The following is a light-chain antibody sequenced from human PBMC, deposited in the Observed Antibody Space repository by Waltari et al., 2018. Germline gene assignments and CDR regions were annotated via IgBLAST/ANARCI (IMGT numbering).Light chain of an antibody. CDR3: SSYTATATWV. CDR2: DVT. CDR1: SSDVGAYNY. Sequence: QSALAQPASVSGSPGQSITISCTGTSSDVGAYNYVSWYQQLPGKAPKLIIYDVTDRPSGVSTRFSGSKSGNTASLTISGLQAADEADYYCSSYTATATWVFGGGTKLTVL. J-gene: IGLJ3*02. V-gene: IGLV2-14*03.